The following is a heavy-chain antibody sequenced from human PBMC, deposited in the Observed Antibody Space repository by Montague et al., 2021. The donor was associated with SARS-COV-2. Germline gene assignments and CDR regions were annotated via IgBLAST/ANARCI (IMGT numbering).Heavy chain of an antibody. J-gene: IGHJ6*02. D-gene: IGHD1-20*01. V-gene: IGHV4-39*07. Sequence: SETLSLTCTVSGGSISSSSYYWGWIRQPPGKGLEWIGSIYYSGSTYYNPSLKSRVTMSVDTSKNQFSLKLSSVTAADTAEYYCARDQGYNWNYYYYYGIDFWGQGTTVTVSS. CDR1: GGSISSSSYY. CDR3: ARDQGYNWNYYYYYGIDF. CDR2: IYYSGST.